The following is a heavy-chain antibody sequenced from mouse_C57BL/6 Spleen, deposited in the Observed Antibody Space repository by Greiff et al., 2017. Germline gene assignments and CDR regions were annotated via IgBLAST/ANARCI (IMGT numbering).Heavy chain of an antibody. CDR2: ISSGSSTI. J-gene: IGHJ4*01. CDR3: AIITTVVAKAMDY. Sequence: EVHLVESGGGLVKPGGSLKLSCAASGFTFSDYGMHWVRQAPEKGLEWVAYISSGSSTIYYADTVKGRFTISRDNAKNTLFLQMTSLRSEDTAMYYCAIITTVVAKAMDYWGQGTSVTVSS. D-gene: IGHD1-1*01. CDR1: GFTFSDYG. V-gene: IGHV5-17*01.